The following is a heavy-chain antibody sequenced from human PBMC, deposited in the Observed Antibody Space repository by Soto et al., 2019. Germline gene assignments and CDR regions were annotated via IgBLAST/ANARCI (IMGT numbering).Heavy chain of an antibody. CDR3: ARDKQWLSLLYYYYGMDV. CDR1: GFTFSSYA. D-gene: IGHD6-19*01. Sequence: GGSLRLSCAASGFTFSSYAMHWVRQAPGKGLEWVAVISHDGSNKYYADSVKGRFTISRDNSKNTLYLQMNSLRAEDTAVYYCARDKQWLSLLYYYYGMDVWGQGTTVTVSS. V-gene: IGHV3-30-3*01. CDR2: ISHDGSNK. J-gene: IGHJ6*02.